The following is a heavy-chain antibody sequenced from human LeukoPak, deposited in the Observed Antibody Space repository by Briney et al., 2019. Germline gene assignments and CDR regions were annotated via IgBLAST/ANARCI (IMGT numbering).Heavy chain of an antibody. CDR2: ICSGGST. D-gene: IGHD3-16*01. V-gene: IGHV3-66*02. CDR1: GLTVSSSY. J-gene: IGHJ5*02. CDR3: ASFEGGLRLS. Sequence: PGGSLRLSCAASGLTVSSSYMSWVRQAPGKGLEWVSVICSGGSTYYADSVKGRFTTSRDNSKNTLFLQMYSLRAEDTAVYYCASFEGGLRLSWGQGTLVTVSS.